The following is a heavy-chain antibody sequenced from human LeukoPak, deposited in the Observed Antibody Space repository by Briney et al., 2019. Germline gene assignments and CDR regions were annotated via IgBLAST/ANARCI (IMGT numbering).Heavy chain of an antibody. D-gene: IGHD2-15*01. V-gene: IGHV4-59*01. J-gene: IGHJ5*02. CDR3: AREREYCSGGSCRRWFDP. Sequence: SGTLSLTCTVSGGSISSYYWNWIRQPPGKGLEWIGYIYYSGSTNFNPSLKSRVTISVDTSKNHFSLKLSSVTAADTAVYYCAREREYCSGGSCRRWFDPWGQGTLVTVSS. CDR1: GGSISSYY. CDR2: IYYSGST.